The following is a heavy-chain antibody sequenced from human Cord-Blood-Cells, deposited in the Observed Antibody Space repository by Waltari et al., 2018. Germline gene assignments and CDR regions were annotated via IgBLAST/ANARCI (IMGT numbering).Heavy chain of an antibody. Sequence: QVQLVQSGAEVKKPGSSVKVSCKASGCTFSSYAIRWVRQAPGQGLEWMGGIIPIFGTANYAQKFQGRVTITADESTSTAYMELSSLRSEDTAVYYCARVGSNDQQLVRGYFDYWGQGTLVTVSS. D-gene: IGHD6-13*01. CDR2: IIPIFGTA. V-gene: IGHV1-69*01. CDR3: ARVGSNDQQLVRGYFDY. J-gene: IGHJ4*02. CDR1: GCTFSSYA.